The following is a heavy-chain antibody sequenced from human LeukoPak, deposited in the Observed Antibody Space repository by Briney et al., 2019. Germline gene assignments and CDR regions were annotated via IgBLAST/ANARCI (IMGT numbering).Heavy chain of an antibody. J-gene: IGHJ6*03. CDR2: INWNGGST. D-gene: IGHD5-12*01. Sequence: SGGSPRLSCAASGFTFDDYGMSWVRQASGKGLEWVSGINWNGGSTGYADSVKGRFTISRDNAKNSLYLQMNSLRAEDTALYYCARESGYDYLSPMDVWGKGTTVTVSS. CDR1: GFTFDDYG. V-gene: IGHV3-20*04. CDR3: ARESGYDYLSPMDV.